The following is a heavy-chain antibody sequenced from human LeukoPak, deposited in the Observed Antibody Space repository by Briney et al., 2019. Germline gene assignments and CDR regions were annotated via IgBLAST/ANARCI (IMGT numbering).Heavy chain of an antibody. D-gene: IGHD3-10*01. CDR3: AKELYSRTYGLPFDF. Sequence: GRSLRLSCAASGFTFQDYAIHWVRQAPGKGLEWDSGISWNSGSISYADSVRGRFTISRDNAKNSLFLQMTSLRAEDTALYYCAKELYSRTYGLPFDFWGQGTLVTVSS. V-gene: IGHV3-9*01. CDR1: GFTFQDYA. CDR2: ISWNSGSI. J-gene: IGHJ4*02.